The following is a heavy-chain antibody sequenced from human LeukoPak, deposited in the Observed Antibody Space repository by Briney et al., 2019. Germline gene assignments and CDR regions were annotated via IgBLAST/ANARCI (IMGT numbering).Heavy chain of an antibody. D-gene: IGHD6-19*01. CDR2: ISGSGGST. J-gene: IGHJ4*02. V-gene: IGHV3-23*01. CDR3: AKKTIAVAGPFDY. CDR1: GFTFSSYV. Sequence: PGGSLRLSCAASGFTFSSYVMSWVRQAPGKGLEWVSAISGSGGSTYYVDSVKGRFTISRDNSKNALYLQMNSLRAEDTAVYYCAKKTIAVAGPFDYWGQGTLVTVSP.